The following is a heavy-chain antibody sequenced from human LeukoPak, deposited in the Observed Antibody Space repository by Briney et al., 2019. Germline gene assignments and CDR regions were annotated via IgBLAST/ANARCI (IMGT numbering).Heavy chain of an antibody. Sequence: GASVKVSCKASGGTLSNNVVSWVRQAPGQGLEWMGDIIPVFGTTNYAQKFQGRVTISADRSTSTAYVEVSSLRSEDTAVYYCATKNFGDLYRHDDPFNMWGQGTTVTVSS. CDR1: GGTLSNNV. D-gene: IGHD3-10*01. CDR2: IIPVFGTT. CDR3: ATKNFGDLYRHDDPFNM. V-gene: IGHV1-69*06. J-gene: IGHJ3*02.